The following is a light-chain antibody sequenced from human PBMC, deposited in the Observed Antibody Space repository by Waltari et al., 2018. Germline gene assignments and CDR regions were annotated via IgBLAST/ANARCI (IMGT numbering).Light chain of an antibody. Sequence: QSVLPQPPSVSAAPGQKVTNSCSGDTPNFGNNYASWYQHLPGTPPKLLIHANNKRPSGVPDRFSGSRSGTSATLAITALQTGDEADYYCGSWDSILSAVIFGAGTRLTVL. CDR2: ANN. V-gene: IGLV1-51*01. J-gene: IGLJ2*01. CDR1: TPNFGNNY. CDR3: GSWDSILSAVI.